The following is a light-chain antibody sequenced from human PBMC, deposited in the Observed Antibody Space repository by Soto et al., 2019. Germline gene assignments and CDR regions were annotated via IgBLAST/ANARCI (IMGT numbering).Light chain of an antibody. V-gene: IGLV2-8*01. CDR2: EVT. J-gene: IGLJ1*01. CDR1: SSDIGGYNY. Sequence: QSALTQPPSASGSPGQPVTIPSTGTSSDIGGYNYVSWYQQHPGKAPKLMIYEVTERPSGVPDRFSGSKSGNTASLTVSGLQAEDEADYYCCSFAGSNNFYVFGTGTKVTVL. CDR3: CSFAGSNNFYV.